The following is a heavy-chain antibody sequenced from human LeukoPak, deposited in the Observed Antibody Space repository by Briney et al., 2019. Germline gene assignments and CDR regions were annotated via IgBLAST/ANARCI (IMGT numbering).Heavy chain of an antibody. CDR1: GDSITSGRYF. V-gene: IGHV4-39*01. Sequence: SETLSLTCTVSGDSITSGRYFWGWVRQPPGKGLQWIGSISRDGSTYYTPSLKSRVTISIDTSKSQFSLRLTSVTATDTAVYYCAPIGFSGRFDSWGQGILVTVSS. CDR3: APIGFSGRFDS. CDR2: ISRDGST. D-gene: IGHD3-10*01. J-gene: IGHJ4*02.